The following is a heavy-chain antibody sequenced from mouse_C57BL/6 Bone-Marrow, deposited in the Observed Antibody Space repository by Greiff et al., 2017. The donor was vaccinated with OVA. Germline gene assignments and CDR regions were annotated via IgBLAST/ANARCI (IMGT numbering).Heavy chain of an antibody. CDR1: GYTFTSYW. Sequence: QVQLQQPGAELVKPGASVKLSCKASGYTFTSYWMQWVKQRPGQGLEWIGEIDPSDSYTNYNQKFKGKATLTVDTSSSTAYMQLSSLTSEDSAVYYCARSGYGSSYEGYFDVWGTGTTVTVSS. CDR2: IDPSDSYT. J-gene: IGHJ1*03. CDR3: ARSGYGSSYEGYFDV. V-gene: IGHV1-50*01. D-gene: IGHD1-1*01.